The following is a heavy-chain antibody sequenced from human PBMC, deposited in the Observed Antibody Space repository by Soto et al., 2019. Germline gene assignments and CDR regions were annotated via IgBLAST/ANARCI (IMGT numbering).Heavy chain of an antibody. D-gene: IGHD6-13*01. CDR2: IYYSGST. CDR3: ARGHYEKGAAGTMFDY. J-gene: IGHJ4*02. Sequence: QVQLQESGPGLVKPSQTLSLTCTVSGGSISSGGYYWSWIRQHPGKGLEWIGYIYYSGSTYYNPSLKSRVTISVDSSKNQFSLKLSSVTAADTAVYYCARGHYEKGAAGTMFDYWGQGTLVTVSS. CDR1: GGSISSGGYY. V-gene: IGHV4-31*03.